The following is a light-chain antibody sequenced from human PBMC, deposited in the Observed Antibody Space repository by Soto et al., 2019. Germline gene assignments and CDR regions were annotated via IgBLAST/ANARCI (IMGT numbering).Light chain of an antibody. CDR3: CSYAGSSTFYV. CDR1: SSDVGSYNL. Sequence: SALTQPASLSGSPWQSITISRPGTSSDVGSYNLVSWYQQHPGKAPKLMIYEVSKWPSGASNRFSGSKSGNTASLTISGLQAEDEADYYCCSYAGSSTFYVFGTGTKVTVL. CDR2: EVS. V-gene: IGLV2-23*02. J-gene: IGLJ1*01.